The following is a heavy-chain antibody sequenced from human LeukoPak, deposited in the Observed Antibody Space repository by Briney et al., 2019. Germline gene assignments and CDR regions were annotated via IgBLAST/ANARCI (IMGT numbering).Heavy chain of an antibody. J-gene: IGHJ4*02. D-gene: IGHD2-2*01. CDR3: ARGRSLLGHCSDTSCPLFDY. CDR2: INPSGGST. Sequence: ASVKVSCKASGYTFTSYYMHWVRQAPGQGPEWMGIINPSGGSTSYPQKFQGRVTMTRDTSTSTVYMGLNSLRSEDTAVYYCARGRSLLGHCSDTSCPLFDYWGQGTLVTVSS. CDR1: GYTFTSYY. V-gene: IGHV1-46*01.